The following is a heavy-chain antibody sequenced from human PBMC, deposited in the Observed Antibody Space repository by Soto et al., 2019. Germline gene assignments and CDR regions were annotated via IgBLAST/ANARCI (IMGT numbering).Heavy chain of an antibody. CDR1: GFTFTSYW. D-gene: IGHD1-1*01. V-gene: IGHV3-7*01. J-gene: IGHJ6*02. CDR2: IKGDGSEK. Sequence: EVRLVESGGGLVQPGGSLRLSCVASGFTFTSYWMSWFRQAPGKGLEWVANIKGDGSEKRYVDSVKGRLTISRDNAKNSVYLQMNSLRVEDTALYYCGRDEVRNGVGVWGQGTTVTVSS. CDR3: GRDEVRNGVGV.